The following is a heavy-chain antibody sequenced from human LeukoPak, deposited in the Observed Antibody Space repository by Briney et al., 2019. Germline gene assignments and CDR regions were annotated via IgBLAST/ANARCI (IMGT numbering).Heavy chain of an antibody. V-gene: IGHV3-9*03. D-gene: IGHD3-10*01. CDR2: ISWNRGSI. CDR1: GFTFDDYA. Sequence: GGSLRLSCAASGFTFDDYAMHWVRQAPGKGLEWVSGISWNRGSIGYADSVKGRFTISRDNAKNSLYLQMNSLRAEDMALYYCAKSHYYGSGSFNDAFDIWGQGTMVTVSS. J-gene: IGHJ3*02. CDR3: AKSHYYGSGSFNDAFDI.